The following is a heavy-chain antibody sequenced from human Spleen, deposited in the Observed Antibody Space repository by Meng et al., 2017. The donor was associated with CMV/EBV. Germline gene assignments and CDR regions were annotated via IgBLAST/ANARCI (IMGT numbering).Heavy chain of an antibody. V-gene: IGHV3-30*04. CDR2: ISYDGSFV. J-gene: IGHJ4*01. CDR1: GFTFGGYA. CDR3: AREAFDSGWHFFDN. D-gene: IGHD6-19*01. Sequence: AASGFTFGGYAVHWVRQAPGKGLEWVAVISYDGSFVYYADAVKGRFTISRDNSRNTLSLRMDSLRAEDTGVYYCAREAFDSGWHFFDNWGQGNLVPSPQ.